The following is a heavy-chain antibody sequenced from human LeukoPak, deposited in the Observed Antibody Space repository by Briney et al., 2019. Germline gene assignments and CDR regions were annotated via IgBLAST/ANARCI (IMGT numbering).Heavy chain of an antibody. D-gene: IGHD6-13*01. CDR2: ISGSGFST. CDR1: GFTFSSYS. J-gene: IGHJ4*02. V-gene: IGHV3-23*01. Sequence: GSLRLSCAASGFTFSSYSMSWVRQAPGKGLGGVSAISGSGFSTHHADSVKGRFTISRDNSKNTLYLQMNSLRAEDTAVYYCAKGTPYGSSWYRVHFDFWGQGTLVTVSS. CDR3: AKGTPYGSSWYRVHFDF.